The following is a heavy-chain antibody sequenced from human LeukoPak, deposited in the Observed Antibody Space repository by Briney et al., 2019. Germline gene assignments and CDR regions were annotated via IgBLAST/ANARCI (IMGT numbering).Heavy chain of an antibody. D-gene: IGHD5-18*01. CDR1: GFTFSNYA. Sequence: GGSLRLSCLASGFTFSNYAMHWVRQAPGKGLEWISYISSSGSTIYYADSVKGRFTISRDNGKNSLYLQMNSLRAEDTAVYYCARVHYNTAMVDIDYWGQGTLVTVSS. J-gene: IGHJ4*02. CDR2: ISSSGSTI. CDR3: ARVHYNTAMVDIDY. V-gene: IGHV3-48*03.